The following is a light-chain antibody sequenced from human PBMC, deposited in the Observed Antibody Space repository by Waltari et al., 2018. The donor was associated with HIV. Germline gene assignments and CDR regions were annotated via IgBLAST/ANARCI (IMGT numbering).Light chain of an antibody. J-gene: IGLJ2*01. CDR3: SSYISTSTL. V-gene: IGLV2-14*01. Sequence: QSALTQPASVSGSPGLSITISCTGTSSDVGGYNNVSWYQQHPGKDTKLMIYEVNQRPSWVSNRFSVSKSGNTASLTISGLQAEDEADYYCSSYISTSTLFGGETKLTVL. CDR2: EVN. CDR1: SSDVGGYNN.